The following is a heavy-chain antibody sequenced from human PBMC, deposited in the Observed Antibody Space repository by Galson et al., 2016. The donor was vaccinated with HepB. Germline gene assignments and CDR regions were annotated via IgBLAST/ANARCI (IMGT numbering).Heavy chain of an antibody. Sequence: SLRLSCAASGFSFSRYAMHWVRQVPGKGLEWVAVIWPDGTIKYNADSVKGRFTISRDNSKNTLYLQMNSLRAEDTAVYTCAREGPGMGYCSSTPCKGFDPFDSWGQGTLVTVSS. J-gene: IGHJ4*02. CDR2: IWPDGTIK. CDR3: AREGPGMGYCSSTPCKGFDPFDS. CDR1: GFSFSRYA. V-gene: IGHV3-33*01. D-gene: IGHD2-2*01.